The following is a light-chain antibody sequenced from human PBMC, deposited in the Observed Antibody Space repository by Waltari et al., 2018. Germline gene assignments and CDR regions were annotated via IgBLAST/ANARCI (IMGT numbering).Light chain of an antibody. V-gene: IGKV1-39*01. CDR2: AAS. J-gene: IGKJ1*01. CDR1: QSIGSY. CDR3: QQSFSLPT. Sequence: DIKMTQAPSCLSASVGGRVIITCRASQSIGSYLNWYQQKPGKAPKFLIYAASSLRSGVPSRFSGNGSGTDFTLTISSLQPEDFATYYCQQSFSLPTFGQGTRVEIK.